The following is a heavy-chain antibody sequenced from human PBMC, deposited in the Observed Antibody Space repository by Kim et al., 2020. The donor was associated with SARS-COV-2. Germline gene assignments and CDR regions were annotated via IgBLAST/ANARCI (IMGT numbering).Heavy chain of an antibody. J-gene: IGHJ4*02. V-gene: IGHV3-33*01. Sequence: GGSLRLSCAASGFTFSSYGMHWVRQAPGKGLEWVAVIWYDGSNKYYADSVKGRFTISRDNSKNTLYLQMNSLRAEDTAVYYCARDYRGSIAAAGYLTDYWGQGTLVTVSS. CDR2: IWYDGSNK. CDR3: ARDYRGSIAAAGYLTDY. D-gene: IGHD6-13*01. CDR1: GFTFSSYG.